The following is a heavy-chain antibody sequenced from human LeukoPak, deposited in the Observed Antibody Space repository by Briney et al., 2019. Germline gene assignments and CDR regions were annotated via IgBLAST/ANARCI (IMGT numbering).Heavy chain of an antibody. CDR3: AREGEMATIDY. CDR2: INHSGST. D-gene: IGHD5-24*01. V-gene: IGHV4-34*01. J-gene: IGHJ4*02. CDR1: GGSFSGYY. Sequence: SETLSLTCAVYGGSFSGYYWSWIRQPPGKGLEWIGEINHSGSTNYNPSLKSRVTISVDTSKNQFSLKLSSVIAADTAVYYCAREGEMATIDYWGQGTLVTVSS.